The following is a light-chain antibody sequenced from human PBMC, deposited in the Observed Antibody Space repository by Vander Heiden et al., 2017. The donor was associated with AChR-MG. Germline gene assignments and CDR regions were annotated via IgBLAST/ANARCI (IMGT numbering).Light chain of an antibody. CDR3: SSYAGSNNVL. Sequence: QSALTQPPSASGSPGPSVTIPCTGTSSAVGGYNYVSWYQQHPGRAPKLVIYEVTKRPAGVPDRFSGSKSGNTASLTVSGLQAEDEAEYYCSSYAGSNNVLFGGGTKLTVL. CDR1: SSAVGGYNY. CDR2: EVT. J-gene: IGLJ2*01. V-gene: IGLV2-8*01.